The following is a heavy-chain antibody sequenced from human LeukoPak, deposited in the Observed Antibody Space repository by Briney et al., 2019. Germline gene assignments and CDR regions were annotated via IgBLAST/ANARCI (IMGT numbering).Heavy chain of an antibody. Sequence: ASVKVSCKASGYSFTSYYMHWVRQAPGQGLEWMGIINPSGGSTSYAQKFQGRVTMTRDTSTSTVYTELSSLRSEDTAVYCCARGPLPVRVPAAIPYGMDVWGQGTTVTVSS. J-gene: IGHJ6*02. CDR3: ARGPLPVRVPAAIPYGMDV. D-gene: IGHD2-2*01. V-gene: IGHV1-46*01. CDR2: INPSGGST. CDR1: GYSFTSYY.